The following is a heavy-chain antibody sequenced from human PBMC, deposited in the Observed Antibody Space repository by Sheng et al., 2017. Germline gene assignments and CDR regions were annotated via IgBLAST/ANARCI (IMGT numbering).Heavy chain of an antibody. Sequence: EVQLVESGGGLVQPGGSLRLSCAASGFSFNNYAMSWVRQAPGKGLEWVSGIGGSGGHTYYADSVQGRFTISRDNSKNTLYLQMSSLRADDTAVYYCAKGRIFGVVNPGLDSWGQ. V-gene: IGHV3-23*04. CDR3: AKGRIFGVVNPGLDS. D-gene: IGHD3-3*01. CDR2: IGGSGGHT. CDR1: GFSFNNYA. J-gene: IGHJ5*01.